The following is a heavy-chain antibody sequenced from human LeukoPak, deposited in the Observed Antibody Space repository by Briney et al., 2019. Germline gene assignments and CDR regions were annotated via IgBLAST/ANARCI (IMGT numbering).Heavy chain of an antibody. J-gene: IGHJ3*02. Sequence: EESLKISCKGSVYTFSNYWIGWVRQMPGKGLEWMGIIYPGDSDTRYSPSFQGQVTISADKSITTAYLQWRSLKASDTAIYYCARHTLERRKDNAFDIWGQGTMITVSS. V-gene: IGHV5-51*01. D-gene: IGHD3-16*01. CDR3: ARHTLERRKDNAFDI. CDR1: VYTFSNYW. CDR2: IYPGDSDT.